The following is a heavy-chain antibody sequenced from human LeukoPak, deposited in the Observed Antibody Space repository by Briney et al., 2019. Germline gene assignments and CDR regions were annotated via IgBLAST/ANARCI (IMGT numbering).Heavy chain of an antibody. J-gene: IGHJ4*02. CDR3: ARGRQQLFVH. Sequence: SETLSLTCTVSGGSISGSYWGWLRQPPGKGLEWIGYIYYTGSRNYNPSLKSRFTMSVDTSTNQVSLNLSTLTAADTAVYFCARGRQQLFVHWGQGTLVTVSS. V-gene: IGHV4-59*12. D-gene: IGHD6-13*01. CDR2: IYYTGSR. CDR1: GGSISGSY.